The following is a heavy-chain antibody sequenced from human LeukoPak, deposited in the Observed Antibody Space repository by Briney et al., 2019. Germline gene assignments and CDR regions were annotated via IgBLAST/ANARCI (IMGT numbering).Heavy chain of an antibody. CDR1: GFTFSSYC. V-gene: IGHV3-7*03. J-gene: IGHJ4*02. CDR2: INKDESEK. CDR3: ARCRTSVTAMPGY. Sequence: GGSLRLSCAASGFTFSSYCMSWVRQAPGKGLEWVANINKDESEKYYVDSVRGRFTISRDNAKNSLYLQMNSLRAEDTAVYYCARCRTSVTAMPGYWGQGTLVTVSS. D-gene: IGHD4-17*01.